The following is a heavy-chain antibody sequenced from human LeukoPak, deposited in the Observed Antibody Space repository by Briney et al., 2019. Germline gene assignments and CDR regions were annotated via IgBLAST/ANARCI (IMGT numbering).Heavy chain of an antibody. J-gene: IGHJ3*02. V-gene: IGHV3-30*18. CDR2: ISYDGSNK. Sequence: GGSLRPSCAASGFTFSSYGMHWVRQAPGKGLEWVAVISYDGSNKYYADSVKGRFTISRDNSKNTLYLQMNSLRAEDTAVYYCAKENTAGKAFDIWGQGTMVTVSS. CDR3: AKENTAGKAFDI. D-gene: IGHD1-1*01. CDR1: GFTFSSYG.